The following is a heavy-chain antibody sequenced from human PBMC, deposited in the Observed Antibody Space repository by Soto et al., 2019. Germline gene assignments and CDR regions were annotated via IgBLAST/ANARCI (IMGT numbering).Heavy chain of an antibody. CDR3: ARAFWSGSNWFDP. CDR1: GFTFSSYS. Sequence: EVQLVESGGGLVKPGGSLRLSCAASGFTFSSYSXXWXRQAPGKGLEWVSSISSSSSYIYYADSVKGRFTISRDNAKNSLYLQMNSLRAEDTAVYYCARAFWSGSNWFDPWGQGTLVTVSS. V-gene: IGHV3-21*01. CDR2: ISSSSSYI. J-gene: IGHJ5*02. D-gene: IGHD3-3*01.